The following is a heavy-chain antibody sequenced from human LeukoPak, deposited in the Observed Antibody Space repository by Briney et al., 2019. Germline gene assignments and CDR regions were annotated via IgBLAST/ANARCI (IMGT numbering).Heavy chain of an antibody. V-gene: IGHV4-34*01. Sequence: SETLSLTCAVYGGSFSGYYWSWSRQPPGMGLEWIGEINHSGSTNYNPSLKSRVTISVDTSKNQFSLKLSSVTAADTAVYYCARYYYGSGSYFLADYYYYYMDVWGKGTTVTVSS. CDR1: GGSFSGYY. D-gene: IGHD3-10*01. CDR3: ARYYYGSGSYFLADYYYYYMDV. J-gene: IGHJ6*03. CDR2: INHSGST.